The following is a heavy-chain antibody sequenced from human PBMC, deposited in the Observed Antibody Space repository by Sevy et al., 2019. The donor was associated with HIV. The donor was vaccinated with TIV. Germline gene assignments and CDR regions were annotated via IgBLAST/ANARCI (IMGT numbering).Heavy chain of an antibody. CDR1: GYTFTNYH. V-gene: IGHV1-2*02. Sequence: ASVKVSCKASGYTFTNYHIHWVRQAPGQGLEWMGWVNPKNDDTFYAETFQGRVTLTGDTSTTTAYMELSSLRSDDTAVYYCAREPLSAYHDAFDIWGQGTMVTVSS. J-gene: IGHJ3*02. D-gene: IGHD3-16*01. CDR2: VNPKNDDT. CDR3: AREPLSAYHDAFDI.